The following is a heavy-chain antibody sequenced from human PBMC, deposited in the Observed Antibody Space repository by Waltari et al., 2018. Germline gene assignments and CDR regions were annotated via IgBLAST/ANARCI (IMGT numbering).Heavy chain of an antibody. CDR1: GFTFSSYA. CDR2: LSGSGGST. V-gene: IGHV3-23*04. J-gene: IGHJ4*02. CDR3: AKDGIFGVVETG. D-gene: IGHD3-3*01. Sequence: EVQLVESGGGLVQPGGSLRLSCAASGFTFSSYAMSWVRQAPGKGLGWVSALSGSGGSTYYADSVKGRFTISRDNSKNTLYLQMNSLRAEDTAVYYCAKDGIFGVVETGWGQGTLVTVSS.